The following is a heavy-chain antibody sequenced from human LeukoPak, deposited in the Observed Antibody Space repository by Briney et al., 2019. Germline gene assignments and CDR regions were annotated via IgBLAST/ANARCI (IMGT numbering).Heavy chain of an antibody. D-gene: IGHD2-2*01. Sequence: GGSLSLSCAASGFPFSSYAMHWVRQAPGQGLEYVSAISSNGGSTSYANSVKGRFTISRDNSKNTLYLQMGSLRAEDMAVYYCARSSIVVVSILDYWGQGTLVTVSS. CDR2: ISSNGGST. J-gene: IGHJ4*02. V-gene: IGHV3-64*01. CDR3: ARSSIVVVSILDY. CDR1: GFPFSSYA.